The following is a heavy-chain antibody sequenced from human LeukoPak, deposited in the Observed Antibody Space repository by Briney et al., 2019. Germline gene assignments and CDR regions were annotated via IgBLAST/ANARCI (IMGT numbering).Heavy chain of an antibody. Sequence: GGSLRLSCAASGFTFSSYGMHWVRQAPGKGLEWVAVIWYDGSNKYYADSVKGRFTISRDNSKNTLYLQMNSLRAEDTAVYYCARGHSSGYYYLGVFFDYWGQGTLVTVSS. CDR3: ARGHSSGYYYLGVFFDY. CDR1: GFTFSSYG. CDR2: IWYDGSNK. V-gene: IGHV3-33*01. J-gene: IGHJ4*02. D-gene: IGHD3-22*01.